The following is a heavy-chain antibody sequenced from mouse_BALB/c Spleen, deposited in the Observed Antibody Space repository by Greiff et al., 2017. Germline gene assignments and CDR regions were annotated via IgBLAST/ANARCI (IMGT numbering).Heavy chain of an antibody. D-gene: IGHD4-1*01. CDR1: GFTFSSYA. CDR2: ISSGGSYT. V-gene: IGHV5-9-4*01. J-gene: IGHJ2*01. Sequence: EVQRVESGGGLVKPGGSLKLSCAASGFTFSSYAMSWVRQSPEKRLEWVAEISSGGSYTYYPDTVTGRFTISRDNAKNTLYLEMSSLRSEDTAMYYCARGLADYWGQGTTLTVSS. CDR3: ARGLADY.